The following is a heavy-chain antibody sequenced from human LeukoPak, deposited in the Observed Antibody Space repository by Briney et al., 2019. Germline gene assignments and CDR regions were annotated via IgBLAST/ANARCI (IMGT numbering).Heavy chain of an antibody. V-gene: IGHV3-23*01. CDR3: ASGVSY. CDR1: GFTFSIYA. J-gene: IGHJ4*02. CDR2: ISGNGINT. Sequence: PGGSLRLSCATSGFTFSIYAMNWVRHAPGEGREWVSIISGNGINTYYADSVKGRFTTSRDDSKNTLYLKMNSMRPEDTATYHCASGVSYWGQGTLVTVSS. D-gene: IGHD6-25*01.